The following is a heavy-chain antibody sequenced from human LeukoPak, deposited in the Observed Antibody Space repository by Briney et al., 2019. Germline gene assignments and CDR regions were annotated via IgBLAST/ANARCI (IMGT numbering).Heavy chain of an antibody. V-gene: IGHV3-30*03. CDR1: GFTFSSYG. D-gene: IGHD6-13*01. Sequence: GGSLRLSCAASGFTFSSYGMHWVRQAPGKGLEWVAVISYDGSNKYYADSVKGRFTISRDNSKNTLYLQMNSLRAEDTAVYYFAYGEQQLVLYYWGQGTLVTVSS. J-gene: IGHJ4*02. CDR3: AYGEQQLVLYY. CDR2: ISYDGSNK.